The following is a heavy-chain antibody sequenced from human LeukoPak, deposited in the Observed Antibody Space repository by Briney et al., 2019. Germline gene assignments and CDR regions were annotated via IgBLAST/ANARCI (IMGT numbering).Heavy chain of an antibody. J-gene: IGHJ4*02. CDR3: AKDSPLKGVGASFFDY. CDR1: GFTFSSYS. V-gene: IGHV3-9*01. Sequence: PGGSLRLSCAASGFTFSSYSMNWVRQAPEKGLEWVSAISWNSGSIGYADSVKGRFTISRDNAKNSLYLQMNSLRAEDTALYYCAKDSPLKGVGASFFDYWGQGTLVTVSS. CDR2: ISWNSGSI. D-gene: IGHD1-26*01.